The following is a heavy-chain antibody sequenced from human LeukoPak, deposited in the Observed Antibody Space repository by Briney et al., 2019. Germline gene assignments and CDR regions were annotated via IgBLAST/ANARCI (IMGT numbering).Heavy chain of an antibody. CDR1: VYTFTGYD. CDR2: IDVNSGGT. D-gene: IGHD1-14*01. V-gene: IGHV1-2*02. Sequence: ASEKVSCKTSVYTFTGYDMHCMRQAPGQGREWMGWIDVNSGGTNYAQKFQGRVIMTRDTATTTAYMELNGLRFDDTAVYSCASWAGGNEPIASFDYWGQGTLVTVSS. CDR3: ASWAGGNEPIASFDY. J-gene: IGHJ4*02.